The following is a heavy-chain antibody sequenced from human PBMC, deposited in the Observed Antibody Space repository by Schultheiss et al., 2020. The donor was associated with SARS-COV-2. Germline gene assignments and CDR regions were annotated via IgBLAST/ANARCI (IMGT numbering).Heavy chain of an antibody. CDR1: GFTFSSYA. J-gene: IGHJ4*02. CDR2: IYHSGST. V-gene: IGHV4-34*01. D-gene: IGHD3-3*01. Sequence: GSLRLSCAASGFTFSSYAMHWVRQPPGKGLEWIGEIYHSGSTNYNPSLKSRVTISVDTSKNQFSLKLSSVTAADTAVYYCAKEPFQRKLRFLDPRFTGIDYWGQGTLVTVSS. CDR3: AKEPFQRKLRFLDPRFTGIDY.